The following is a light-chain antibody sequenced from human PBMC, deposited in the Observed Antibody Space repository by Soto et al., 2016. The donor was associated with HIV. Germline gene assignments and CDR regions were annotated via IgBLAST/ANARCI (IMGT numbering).Light chain of an antibody. J-gene: IGKJ2*01. V-gene: IGKV1-39*01. CDR2: GAT. CDR3: QQSDTPPYT. Sequence: DIHLTQSPMSLSPFVRETVSITCRATQNIGTRLHWYQQKPGEAPKLLIYGATTLQSGVPARFTGSGSGARFTLRIRSIQPEDSATYFCQQSDTPPYTFGQGTKVQIK. CDR1: QNIGTR.